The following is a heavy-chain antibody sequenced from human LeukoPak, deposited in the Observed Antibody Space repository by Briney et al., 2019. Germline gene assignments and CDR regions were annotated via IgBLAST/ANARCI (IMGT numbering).Heavy chain of an antibody. Sequence: GGSLRLSCAASGFTFSSYEMNWVRQAPGKGLEWVSYISSSGSTIYYADSVKGRFTISRDNAKNSLYLQMNSLRAEDTAVYYCARGVVVITSDYFDYWGQGTLVTVSS. V-gene: IGHV3-48*03. CDR3: ARGVVVITSDYFDY. D-gene: IGHD3-22*01. CDR2: ISSSGSTI. J-gene: IGHJ4*02. CDR1: GFTFSSYE.